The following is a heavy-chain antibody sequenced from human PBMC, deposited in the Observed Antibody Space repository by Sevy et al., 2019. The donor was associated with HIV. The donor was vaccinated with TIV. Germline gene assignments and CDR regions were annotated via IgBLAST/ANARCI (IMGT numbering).Heavy chain of an antibody. D-gene: IGHD5-18*01. V-gene: IGHV3-66*01. CDR1: GFPVSSNY. J-gene: IGHJ4*02. CDR3: ARGKSGYGYGLDD. CDR2: IYSDGST. Sequence: GGSLRLSCAASGFPVSSNYMSWVRQAPGKGLEWVSVIYSDGSTYHADSVKGRFTISRDNSKNTLYLQMNSLRVEDTAVYYCARGKSGYGYGLDDWGQGTLVTVSS.